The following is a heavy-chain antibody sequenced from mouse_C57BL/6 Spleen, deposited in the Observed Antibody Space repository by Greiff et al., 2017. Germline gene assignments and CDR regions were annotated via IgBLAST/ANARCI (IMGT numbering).Heavy chain of an antibody. CDR2: IDPSDSYT. J-gene: IGHJ3*01. Sequence: VQLQQPGAELVMPGASVKLSCKASGYTFTSYWMHWVKQRPGQGLEWIGEIDPSDSYTNYTQKFKGKSTFTVDKSSSTAYLQLSSLTSEDAAVYYCARKEDYYGSSPWFAYWGQGTLVTVSA. D-gene: IGHD1-1*01. CDR1: GYTFTSYW. CDR3: ARKEDYYGSSPWFAY. V-gene: IGHV1-69*01.